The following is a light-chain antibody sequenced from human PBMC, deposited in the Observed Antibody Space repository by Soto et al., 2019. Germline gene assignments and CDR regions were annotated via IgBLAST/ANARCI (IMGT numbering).Light chain of an antibody. CDR1: QTIGTW. V-gene: IGKV1-5*03. J-gene: IGKJ4*01. CDR3: QQYNDLST. Sequence: DIQMTQSPSTLSASVGDTVTITCRASQTIGTWLAWYQQKPAKAPKLLIYKASTLESGVPSRFSGSGSGTECTLTISSLQADDFATYYCQQYNDLSTFGGGTKVDIK. CDR2: KAS.